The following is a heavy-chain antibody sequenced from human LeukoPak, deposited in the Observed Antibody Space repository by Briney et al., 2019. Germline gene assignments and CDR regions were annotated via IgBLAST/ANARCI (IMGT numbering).Heavy chain of an antibody. CDR1: GGSISSYY. V-gene: IGHV4-59*01. Sequence: SETLSLTCTVSGGSISSYYWSWIRQPPGKGLEWIGYIYYSGSTNHNPSLKSRVTISVDTSKNQFSLKLSSVTAADTAVYYCARVIGPVAGYYFDYWGQGTLVTVSS. CDR2: IYYSGST. D-gene: IGHD6-19*01. CDR3: ARVIGPVAGYYFDY. J-gene: IGHJ4*02.